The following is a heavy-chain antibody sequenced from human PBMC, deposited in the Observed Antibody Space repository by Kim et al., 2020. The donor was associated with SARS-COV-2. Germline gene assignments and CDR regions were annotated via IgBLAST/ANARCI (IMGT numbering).Heavy chain of an antibody. V-gene: IGHV1-8*01. CDR2: MNPNSGNT. CDR1: GYTFTSYD. Sequence: ASVKVSCKASGYTFTSYDINWVRQATGQGLEWMGWMNPNSGNTGYSQRFHGRVTMTRNTSISTAYMELSSLKSEDTAVYYCARGPSGGWTSAACPYYFDYWGQGTLVTVSS. J-gene: IGHJ4*02. CDR3: ARGPSGGWTSAACPYYFDY. D-gene: IGHD2-8*02.